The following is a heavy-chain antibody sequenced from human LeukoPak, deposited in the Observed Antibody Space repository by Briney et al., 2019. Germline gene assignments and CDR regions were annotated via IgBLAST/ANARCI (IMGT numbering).Heavy chain of an antibody. CDR1: GDSISSSSYY. J-gene: IGHJ4*02. CDR2: IYYNGST. Sequence: SETLSLTCTVSGDSISSSSYYWGWIRQPPGKGLEWIGSIYYNGSTYYNPSLKSRVTMSVATSKNQFSLTLSSVTAADTAMYYCARGTVADPSPFDYWGQGTLVTVSS. D-gene: IGHD6-19*01. V-gene: IGHV4-39*01. CDR3: ARGTVADPSPFDY.